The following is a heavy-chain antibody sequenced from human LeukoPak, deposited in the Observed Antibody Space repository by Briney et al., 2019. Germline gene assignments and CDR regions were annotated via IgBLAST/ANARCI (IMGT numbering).Heavy chain of an antibody. CDR1: GYSISSGYY. D-gene: IGHD3-10*01. Sequence: SETLSLTCAVSGYSISSGYYWGWIRQPPGKGLEWIGSFYHSGSTYYNPSLKSRVSISLDTSKNQFSLKLSSVTAADTAVYYCARHRRFGDPDGYWGQGTLVTVSS. CDR3: ARHRRFGDPDGY. V-gene: IGHV4-38-2*01. CDR2: FYHSGST. J-gene: IGHJ4*02.